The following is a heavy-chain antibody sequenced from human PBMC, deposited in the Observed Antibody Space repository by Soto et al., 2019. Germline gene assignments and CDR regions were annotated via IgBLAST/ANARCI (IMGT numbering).Heavy chain of an antibody. Sequence: QVQPVESGGGVVQPGRSLRLSCAASGFTFSSYGMHWVRQAPGKGLEWVAVISYDGSNKYYADSVKGRFTISRDNSKNTLYLQMNSLRAEDTAVYYCAKSAYDSGMDVWGQGTTVTVSS. J-gene: IGHJ6*02. D-gene: IGHD3-22*01. CDR3: AKSAYDSGMDV. CDR2: ISYDGSNK. CDR1: GFTFSSYG. V-gene: IGHV3-30*18.